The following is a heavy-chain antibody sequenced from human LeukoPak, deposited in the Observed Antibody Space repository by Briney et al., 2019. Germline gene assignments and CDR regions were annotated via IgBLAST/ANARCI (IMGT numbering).Heavy chain of an antibody. D-gene: IGHD3-16*01. CDR1: GYTFTSYG. Sequence: ASVKVSCKASGYTFTSYGINWVRQAPGQGLEWMGWISAYNDNTNYAQKLQDRITMTTDTSTSTAYMELRSLRSDDTAVYYCARQSLRDSDAFDIWGQGTMVTVSS. J-gene: IGHJ3*02. CDR2: ISAYNDNT. CDR3: ARQSLRDSDAFDI. V-gene: IGHV1-18*01.